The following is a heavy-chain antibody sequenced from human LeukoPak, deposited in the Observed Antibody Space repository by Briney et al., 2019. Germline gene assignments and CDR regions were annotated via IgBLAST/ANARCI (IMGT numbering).Heavy chain of an antibody. Sequence: PGGSLRLSCAASGFTFSSCDMHWVRQAPGKGPEWVAIIRYDGSNENYAEFVKGRFTISRDNSKKTLYLQMNGLRAEDTAVYYCARSRYNLDYWGQGTLVTVSS. D-gene: IGHD5-24*01. CDR1: GFTFSSCD. V-gene: IGHV3-33*01. J-gene: IGHJ4*02. CDR2: IRYDGSNE. CDR3: ARSRYNLDY.